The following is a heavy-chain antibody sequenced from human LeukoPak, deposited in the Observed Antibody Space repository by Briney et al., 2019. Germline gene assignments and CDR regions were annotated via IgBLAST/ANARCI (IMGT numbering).Heavy chain of an antibody. CDR3: ARATRVRGANYMDV. V-gene: IGHV4-61*02. CDR2: IYSSGST. J-gene: IGHJ6*03. D-gene: IGHD3-10*01. Sequence: PSETLSLTCTVSGGSIRSGFSYWSWIRQPAGKGLEGIGRIYSSGSTNYNPSLKSRVTISVDISKNQFSLQLNSVTAADTAVYYCARATRVRGANYMDVWGEGTTVTISS. CDR1: GGSIRSGFSY.